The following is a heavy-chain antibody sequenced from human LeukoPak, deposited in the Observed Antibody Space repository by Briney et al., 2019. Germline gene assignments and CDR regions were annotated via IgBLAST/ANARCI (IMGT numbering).Heavy chain of an antibody. V-gene: IGHV3-53*01. J-gene: IGHJ4*02. Sequence: GGSLRLSCAASGFTVSSNYMSWVRQAPGKGLEWVSVIYSGDSTYYADSVKGRFTISRDNSKNTLYLQMNSLRAEDTAVYYCARELMVRGARGFDYWGQGTLVTVSS. CDR1: GFTVSSNY. CDR3: ARELMVRGARGFDY. D-gene: IGHD3-10*01. CDR2: IYSGDST.